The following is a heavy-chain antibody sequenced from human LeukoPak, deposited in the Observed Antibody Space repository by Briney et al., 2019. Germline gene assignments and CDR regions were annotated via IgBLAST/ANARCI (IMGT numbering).Heavy chain of an antibody. D-gene: IGHD3-22*01. CDR1: GFTFSSHS. V-gene: IGHV3-21*01. Sequence: PGGSLRLSCAASGFTFSSHSMNWVRQAPGKGLEWVSSISSSSSYIYYADSVKGRFTISRDNAKNSLYLQINSLRAEDTAVYYCARDWMDYDSSGYYGRHFDYWGQGTLVTVSS. CDR2: ISSSSSYI. CDR3: ARDWMDYDSSGYYGRHFDY. J-gene: IGHJ4*02.